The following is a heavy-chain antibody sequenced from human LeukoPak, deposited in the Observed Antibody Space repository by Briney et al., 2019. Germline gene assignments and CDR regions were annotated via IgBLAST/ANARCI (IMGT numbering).Heavy chain of an antibody. CDR2: IYTSGST. CDR1: GGSISSYY. Sequence: SETLSLTCTVSGGSISSYYWSWIRQPAGKGLEWIGRIYTSGSTNYNPSLKSRVTMSVDTSKNQFSLKLSSVTAADTAVYYCARDRGRQLRPPSSMDVRGQGTTVTVSS. V-gene: IGHV4-4*07. CDR3: ARDRGRQLRPPSSMDV. D-gene: IGHD3-3*01. J-gene: IGHJ6*02.